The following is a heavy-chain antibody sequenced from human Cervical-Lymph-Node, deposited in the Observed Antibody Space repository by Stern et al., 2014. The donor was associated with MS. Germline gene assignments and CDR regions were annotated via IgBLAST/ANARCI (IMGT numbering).Heavy chain of an antibody. CDR3: ARGASSAAWYKHGVDV. V-gene: IGHV1-69*01. J-gene: IGHJ6*02. Sequence: VQLPQSGADLQKPAPSLTVSCKASGDTSTTDAVHWVRQAPGQGLERIGGIIRVFGTPVYAQRFKGRVSIAADESAATNYMELSSLTSDDTAVYYCARGASSAAWYKHGVDVWGQGTTVTVSS. CDR1: GDTSTTDA. CDR2: IIRVFGTP. D-gene: IGHD1-14*01.